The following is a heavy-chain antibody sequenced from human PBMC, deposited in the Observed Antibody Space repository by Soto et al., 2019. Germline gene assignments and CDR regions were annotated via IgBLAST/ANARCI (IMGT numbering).Heavy chain of an antibody. Sequence: EVQLVESGGGLVQPGGSLRLSCAAAGVTLGSSWMHWLRQATGKGLLWVSRENSDGSSTAYADSVKGRFTISRDNTKNTVYLQMSSLRADDTAVDYCAREIGGGYLSIDLWGGGTLVTVSS. J-gene: IGHJ2*01. CDR2: ENSDGSST. V-gene: IGHV3-74*01. CDR1: GVTLGSSW. D-gene: IGHD2-15*01. CDR3: AREIGGGYLSIDL.